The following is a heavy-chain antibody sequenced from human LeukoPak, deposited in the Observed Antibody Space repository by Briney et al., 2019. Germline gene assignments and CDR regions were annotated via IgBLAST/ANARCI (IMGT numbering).Heavy chain of an antibody. V-gene: IGHV3-33*01. D-gene: IGHD2-2*02. CDR2: IWSDGSNK. J-gene: IGHJ3*01. CDR3: ARRLYCSGDTCYTGPDAFDL. CDR1: GFAFSAYD. Sequence: GSLRLSCAASGFAFSAYDMHWVRQAPGKGLEGVAAIWSDGSNKYYADSVKGRFTISRDNSKNTLYLQMNSLRAEDTAVYYCARRLYCSGDTCYTGPDAFDLWGQGTLVTVSS.